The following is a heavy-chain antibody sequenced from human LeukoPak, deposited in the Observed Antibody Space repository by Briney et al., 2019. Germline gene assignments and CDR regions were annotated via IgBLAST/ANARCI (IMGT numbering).Heavy chain of an antibody. Sequence: GESRKTSCKGSGYSFTTYWIGWVRQLPGKGLEWMGIINPYDSENRTRTSFQGQVTIAVDKSISTAYLQSSSLKASDTATYYSARHYYYGSGTYSYFDYWGQGTLVTVSS. D-gene: IGHD3-10*01. J-gene: IGHJ4*02. CDR3: ARHYYYGSGTYSYFDY. CDR1: GYSFTTYW. V-gene: IGHV5-51*01. CDR2: INPYDSEN.